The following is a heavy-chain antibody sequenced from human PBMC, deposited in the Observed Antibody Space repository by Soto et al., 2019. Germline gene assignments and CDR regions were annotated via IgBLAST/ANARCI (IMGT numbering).Heavy chain of an antibody. Sequence: SGPTLVKPTQTLTLTCTFSGFSLSTSGVGVGWIRQPPGKALEWLALIYWDDDKRYSPSLKSRLTITKDTSKNQVVLTMTNIDPVDTATYYCAHRGCSSTSCYVRPTQEYYYYYMDVWGKGTTVTVSS. CDR3: AHRGCSSTSCYVRPTQEYYYYYMDV. CDR1: GFSLSTSGVG. V-gene: IGHV2-5*02. J-gene: IGHJ6*03. D-gene: IGHD2-2*01. CDR2: IYWDDDK.